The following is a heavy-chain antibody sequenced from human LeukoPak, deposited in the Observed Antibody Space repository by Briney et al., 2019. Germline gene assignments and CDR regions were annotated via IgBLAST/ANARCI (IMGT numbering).Heavy chain of an antibody. CDR3: ARGYDCSSTSCYADFDH. Sequence: ASAKVSCKASRYTFTGYYIHSVRQTPGQGLERMGWINPNSGGTNYAQKFQGWVTMTRDTSTSTAYMELSRLRSDDTAVYYCARGYDCSSTSCYADFDHWGQGTLVTVSS. V-gene: IGHV1-2*04. D-gene: IGHD2-2*01. CDR2: INPNSGGT. J-gene: IGHJ4*02. CDR1: RYTFTGYY.